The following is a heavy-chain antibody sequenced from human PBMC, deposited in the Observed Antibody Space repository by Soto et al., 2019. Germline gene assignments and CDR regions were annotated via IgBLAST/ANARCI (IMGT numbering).Heavy chain of an antibody. Sequence: PSETLSLTCAVSGDSISRSYWWSWIRQPPGKGLEWIGEINHSGSTNYNPSLKSRVTISVDTSKNQFSLKLSSVTAADTAVYYCARDSRDGYNSKYYYYYGMDVWGQGTTVTVSS. CDR3: ARDSRDGYNSKYYYYYGMDV. CDR2: INHSGST. D-gene: IGHD5-12*01. V-gene: IGHV4-4*02. CDR1: GDSISRSYW. J-gene: IGHJ6*02.